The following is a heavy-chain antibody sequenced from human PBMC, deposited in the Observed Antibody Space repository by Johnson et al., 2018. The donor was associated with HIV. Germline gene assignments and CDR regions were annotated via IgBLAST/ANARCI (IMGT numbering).Heavy chain of an antibody. D-gene: IGHD3-22*01. CDR3: ARDRNYYDSSAQGAFDI. CDR1: GFTVSSNY. V-gene: IGHV3-53*01. Sequence: MLLVESGGGLIQPGGSLRLSCAASGFTVSSNYMSWVRQAPGKGLEWVSVIYSGGSTYYADSVKRRFTISRDNSKNTLYLQMNSLRAEDTAVYYCARDRNYYDSSAQGAFDIWGQGTMVTVSS. J-gene: IGHJ3*02. CDR2: IYSGGST.